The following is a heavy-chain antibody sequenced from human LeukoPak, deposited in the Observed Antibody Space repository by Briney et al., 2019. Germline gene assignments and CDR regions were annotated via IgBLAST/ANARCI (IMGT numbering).Heavy chain of an antibody. CDR1: GFTFSTYA. CDR3: ASRSSSTLLDAFDI. V-gene: IGHV3-23*01. CDR2: ISGSGGST. J-gene: IGHJ3*02. D-gene: IGHD6-6*01. Sequence: GGSLRLSCAASGFTFSTYAMSWVRQAPGKGLEWVSGISGSGGSTYYADSVKGRFTISRDNSKNTLYLQMNSLRAEDTAVYYCASRSSSTLLDAFDIWGQGTMVTVSS.